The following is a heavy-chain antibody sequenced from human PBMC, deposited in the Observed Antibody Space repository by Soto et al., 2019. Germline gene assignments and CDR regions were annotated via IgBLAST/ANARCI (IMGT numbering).Heavy chain of an antibody. CDR3: ARGRGGTYDAFDI. D-gene: IGHD1-26*01. Sequence: QVQLQESGPGLVKPSETLSLTCSVSGASVSRGHNYWSWIRQYPGKVLEWIGYIYTSGTAFYNPSLKSRATISIDTSKNQFSLRLSSVTAADTAVYYCARGRGGTYDAFDIWGQGTLVTVSS. J-gene: IGHJ3*02. CDR1: GASVSRGHNY. CDR2: IYTSGTA. V-gene: IGHV4-31*02.